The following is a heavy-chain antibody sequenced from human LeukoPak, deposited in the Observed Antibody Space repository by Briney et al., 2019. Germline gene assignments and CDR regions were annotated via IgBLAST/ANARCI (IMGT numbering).Heavy chain of an antibody. CDR2: IYTSGST. D-gene: IGHD4-11*01. Sequence: NPSETLSLTCTVSGGSISSYYWSWIRQPAGKGLEWIGRIYTSGSTNYNPSLKSRVTISEDTSKNQFSLKLSSVTAADTAVYYCARDRYSNLDYWGQGTLVTVSS. CDR3: ARDRYSNLDY. V-gene: IGHV4-4*07. J-gene: IGHJ4*02. CDR1: GGSISSYY.